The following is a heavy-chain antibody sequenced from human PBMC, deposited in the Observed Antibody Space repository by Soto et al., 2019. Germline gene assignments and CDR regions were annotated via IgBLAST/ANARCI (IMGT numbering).Heavy chain of an antibody. V-gene: IGHV4-39*01. CDR2: IYYSGST. CDR1: GGSISGSTYY. D-gene: IGHD1-1*01. J-gene: IGHJ4*02. Sequence: PSETLSLTCTVTGGSISGSTYYWGWIRQPPGKGLEWIGSIYYSGSTYYNPSLTSRVTISVDTSKNQFSMKLISVTAADTAVYYCARRRTEIDYWGQGTLVTVSS. CDR3: ARRRTEIDY.